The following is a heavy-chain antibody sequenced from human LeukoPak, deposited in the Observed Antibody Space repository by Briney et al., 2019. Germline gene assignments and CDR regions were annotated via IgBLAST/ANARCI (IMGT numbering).Heavy chain of an antibody. J-gene: IGHJ4*02. CDR1: GFTFSSYA. Sequence: GGSLRLSCAASGFTFSSYAMSWVRQAPGKGLEWVSAISGSGGSTYYADSVKGRFPISRDNSKNTLYLQMNSLRAEDTAVYYCAKDSQYYYDSSGYYFWGQGTLVTVSS. D-gene: IGHD3-22*01. V-gene: IGHV3-23*01. CDR3: AKDSQYYYDSSGYYF. CDR2: ISGSGGST.